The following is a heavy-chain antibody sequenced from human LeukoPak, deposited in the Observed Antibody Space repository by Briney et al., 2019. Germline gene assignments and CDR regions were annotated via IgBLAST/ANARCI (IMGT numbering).Heavy chain of an antibody. CDR2: ISSSSSYI. D-gene: IGHD6-19*01. J-gene: IGHJ3*02. CDR1: GFTFSSYS. Sequence: PGGSLRLSCAASGFTFSSYSMNWVRQAPRKGLEWVSSISSSSSYIYYADSVKGRFTISRDNAKNSLYLQMNSLRAEDTAVYYCARESAQWAAFYIWGQGTVVTVSS. V-gene: IGHV3-21*01. CDR3: ARESAQWAAFYI.